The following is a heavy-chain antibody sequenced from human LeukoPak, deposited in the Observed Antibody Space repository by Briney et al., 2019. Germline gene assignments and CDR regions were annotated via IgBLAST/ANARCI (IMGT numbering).Heavy chain of an antibody. Sequence: GGPLTLICAASSFTYNNTEMNPVPHAPGKGLEPFSYIGRSVTTISYADSVKGRFTISRDNAKNSLYLQMNSLRAEDTAVYFCVSETSTSDFNALDIWGPGTMVTVSS. J-gene: IGHJ3*02. D-gene: IGHD2-2*01. CDR1: SFTYNNTE. CDR3: VSETSTSDFNALDI. V-gene: IGHV3-48*03. CDR2: IGRSVTTI.